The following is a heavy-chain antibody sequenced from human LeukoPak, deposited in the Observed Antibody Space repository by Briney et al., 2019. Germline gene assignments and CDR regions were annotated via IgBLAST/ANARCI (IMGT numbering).Heavy chain of an antibody. Sequence: PGGSLRLYCAASGFTCRTYAMSRVGQVQGHELKWVSAISGSGGSTYYADSVKGRFTISRDNSKNTLYLQMNSLRAEDTAVYYCAKDGYNVQGSQYYWGQGTLVTVSS. V-gene: IGHV3-23*01. CDR2: ISGSGGST. D-gene: IGHD5-24*01. J-gene: IGHJ4*02. CDR1: GFTCRTYA. CDR3: AKDGYNVQGSQYY.